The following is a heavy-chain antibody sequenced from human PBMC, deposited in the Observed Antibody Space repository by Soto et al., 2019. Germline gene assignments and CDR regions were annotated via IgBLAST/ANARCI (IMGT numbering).Heavy chain of an antibody. D-gene: IGHD4-17*01. V-gene: IGHV5-51*01. CDR2: IYPGDSDT. J-gene: IGHJ3*02. Sequence: GESLKISCKGSGYNFTSYWIGWVRQMPGKGLEWMGIIYPGDSDTRYSPSFQGQVTISADKSISTAYLQWSSLKASDTAMYYCARRIKDYGDYEVHDAFDIWGQGTMVTVSS. CDR1: GYNFTSYW. CDR3: ARRIKDYGDYEVHDAFDI.